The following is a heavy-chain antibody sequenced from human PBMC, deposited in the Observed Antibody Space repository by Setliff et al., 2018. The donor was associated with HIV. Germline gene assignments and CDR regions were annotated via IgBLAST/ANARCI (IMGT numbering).Heavy chain of an antibody. J-gene: IGHJ4*02. CDR3: ARHAGSRGYYPRPFDY. CDR1: GGSISSSGYY. V-gene: IGHV4-39*01. CDR2: IFYSGST. D-gene: IGHD3-22*01. Sequence: SETLSLTCTVSGGSISSSGYYWGWIRQPPGKGLEWIGSIFYSGSTYYNPSPKSRVTISVDTSKSLFSLKLGSVTAADTAVYYCARHAGSRGYYPRPFDYWGQGTLVTVSS.